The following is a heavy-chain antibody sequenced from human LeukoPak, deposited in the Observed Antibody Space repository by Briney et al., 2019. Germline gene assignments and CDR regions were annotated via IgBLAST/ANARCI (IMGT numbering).Heavy chain of an antibody. V-gene: IGHV3-30*04. CDR1: GFTFSSYA. CDR2: ISYDGSNK. D-gene: IGHD4-11*01. CDR3: AKVGLTVTTILDYFDY. J-gene: IGHJ4*02. Sequence: GGSLRLSCAASGFTFSSYAMHWVRQAPGKGLEWVAVISYDGSNKYYADSVKGRFTISRDNSKNTLFLQMNSLRAEDTAVYYCAKVGLTVTTILDYFDYWGQGTLVTVSS.